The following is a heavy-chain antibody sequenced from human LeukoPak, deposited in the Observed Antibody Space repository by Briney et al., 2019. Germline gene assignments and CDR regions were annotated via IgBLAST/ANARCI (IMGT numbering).Heavy chain of an antibody. J-gene: IGHJ4*02. Sequence: SETLSLTCAVYGGSFSSYYWSWIRQPPGKGLEWIGYIYYSGSTNYNPSLKSRVTISVDTSKNQFSLKLSSVTAADTAVYHCARAEYYFDYWGQGTLVTVSS. CDR3: ARAEYYFDY. CDR1: GGSFSSYY. CDR2: IYYSGST. V-gene: IGHV4-59*01.